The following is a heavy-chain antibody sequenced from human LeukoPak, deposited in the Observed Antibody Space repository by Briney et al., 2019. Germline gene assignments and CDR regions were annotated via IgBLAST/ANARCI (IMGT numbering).Heavy chain of an antibody. Sequence: SGGSLRLSCAASGFTFSSYEMIWVRQAPGKGLEWVSYISSSGSTKYYADSVKGRFTISRDNAKNSLYLQMNNLRAEDTAVYYCARHLWLSGNDYWGQGTLVTVSS. D-gene: IGHD5-18*01. CDR2: ISSSGSTK. CDR1: GFTFSSYE. V-gene: IGHV3-48*03. CDR3: ARHLWLSGNDY. J-gene: IGHJ4*02.